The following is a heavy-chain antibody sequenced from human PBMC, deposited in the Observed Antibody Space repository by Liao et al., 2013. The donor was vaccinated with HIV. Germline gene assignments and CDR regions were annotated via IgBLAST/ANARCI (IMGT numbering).Heavy chain of an antibody. J-gene: IGHJ6*03. CDR1: GGSISSYY. CDR3: ARGPRGYYYYYMDV. Sequence: QVQLQESGPGLVKPSETLSLTCIVSGGSISSYYWSWIRQPAGKGLEWIGRIYTSGSTNYNPSLKSRVTMSLDTSKKQFSLKLSSVTAADTAVYYCARGPRGYYYYYMDVWGKGTTVTVSS. V-gene: IGHV4-4*07. CDR2: IYTSGST.